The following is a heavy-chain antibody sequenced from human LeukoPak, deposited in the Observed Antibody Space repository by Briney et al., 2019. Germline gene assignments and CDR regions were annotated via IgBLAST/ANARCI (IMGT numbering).Heavy chain of an antibody. V-gene: IGHV3-23*01. J-gene: IGHJ6*02. CDR1: GFTFSSYA. D-gene: IGHD1-26*01. CDR3: AKIRDTNYYYSYGMDV. CDR2: ISGSGGST. Sequence: GGSLRLSCSASGFTFSSYAMSWVRQAPGKGLEWVSDISGSGGSTYYADSVKGRFTISRDNSKNTLYLQMNSLRAEDTAVYYCAKIRDTNYYYSYGMDVWGQGTTVTVSS.